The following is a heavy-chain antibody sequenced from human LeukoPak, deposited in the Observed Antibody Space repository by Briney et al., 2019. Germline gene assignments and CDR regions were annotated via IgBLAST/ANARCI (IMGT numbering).Heavy chain of an antibody. J-gene: IGHJ4*02. CDR3: ARTYCSGGSCHFDY. D-gene: IGHD2-15*01. Sequence: SETLSLTCTVSGASISSYYWSWIRQPPGKGLEWIGYIYYSGSTNYNPSLKSRVTISVDTSKNQFSLKLSSVTAADTAVYYCARTYCSGGSCHFDYWGQGTLVTVSS. CDR1: GASISSYY. V-gene: IGHV4-59*08. CDR2: IYYSGST.